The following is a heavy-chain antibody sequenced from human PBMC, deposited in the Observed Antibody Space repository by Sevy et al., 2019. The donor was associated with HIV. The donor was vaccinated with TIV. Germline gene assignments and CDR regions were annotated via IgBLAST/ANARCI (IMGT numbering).Heavy chain of an antibody. CDR1: GFTFSTYA. CDR3: ARDDGYTINWYPGY. D-gene: IGHD3-16*01. V-gene: IGHV3-30*04. J-gene: IGHJ4*02. Sequence: GESLKISCAASGFTFSTYAMHWVRQAPGKGLEWVAVISYDGGTKYYADSVKGRLTISRDNPKTTLYVQMNSLRAEDTAVYYCARDDGYTINWYPGYWGQGTLVTVSS. CDR2: ISYDGGTK.